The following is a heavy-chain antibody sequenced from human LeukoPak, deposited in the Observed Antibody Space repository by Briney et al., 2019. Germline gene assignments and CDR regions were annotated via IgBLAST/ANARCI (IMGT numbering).Heavy chain of an antibody. D-gene: IGHD2-21*02. CDR1: GFTFSNYW. V-gene: IGHV3-7*04. CDR3: ARDQWRLFDY. J-gene: IGHJ4*02. CDR2: IKEDGSDK. Sequence: GGSLGLSCAASGFTFSNYWMTWVRQAPGKWLEWVANIKEDGSDKYYVDSVKDRFTISRDNAKNSLYLQMNSLRVEDTAVYFCARDQWRLFDYWGQGTLVTVSS.